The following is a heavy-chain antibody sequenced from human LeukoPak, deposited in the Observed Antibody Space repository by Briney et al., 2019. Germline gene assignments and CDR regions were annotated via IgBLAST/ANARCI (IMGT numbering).Heavy chain of an antibody. V-gene: IGHV1-46*01. D-gene: IGHD3-22*01. J-gene: IGHJ3*02. Sequence: ASVKVSCKASGYTFTSYYMHWVRQAPGQGLEWMGIINPSGGSTSYAQKFQGRVTMTRDMSTSTVYMELSSLRSEDTAVYYCAASSNYYDSDDAFDIWGQGTMVTVSS. CDR2: INPSGGST. CDR1: GYTFTSYY. CDR3: AASSNYYDSDDAFDI.